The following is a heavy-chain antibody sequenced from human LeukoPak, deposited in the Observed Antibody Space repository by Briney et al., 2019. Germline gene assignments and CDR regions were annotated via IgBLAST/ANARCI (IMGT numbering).Heavy chain of an antibody. J-gene: IGHJ6*03. CDR1: GGSISSYY. Sequence: NPSETLSLTCTVSGGSISSYYWSWIRQPPGKGLEWIGYIYTSGSTNYNPSLKSRVTISVDTSKNQFSLKLSSVTAADTAVYYCARQGYDFWSGYYTEGGYYYYMDVLGKGTTVTVSS. CDR3: ARQGYDFWSGYYTEGGYYYYMDV. D-gene: IGHD3-3*01. CDR2: IYTSGST. V-gene: IGHV4-4*09.